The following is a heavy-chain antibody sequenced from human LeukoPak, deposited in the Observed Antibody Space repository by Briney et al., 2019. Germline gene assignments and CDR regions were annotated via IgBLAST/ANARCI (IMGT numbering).Heavy chain of an antibody. CDR1: GGSISSSTW. CDR3: ARAFLVGYSPEEYFFDY. CDR2: IHHSGTT. D-gene: IGHD2-15*01. V-gene: IGHV4-4*02. Sequence: SETLSLTCTVSGGSISSSTWWSWVRQPPGKGLECIGEIHHSGTTNYNPSLKSRVTISIDKSKNQFSLKLNSVTAADTAVNYCARAFLVGYSPEEYFFDYWGQGNLVTVSS. J-gene: IGHJ4*02.